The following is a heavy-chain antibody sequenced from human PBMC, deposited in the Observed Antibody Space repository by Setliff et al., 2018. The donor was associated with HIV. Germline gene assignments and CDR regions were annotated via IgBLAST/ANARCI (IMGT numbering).Heavy chain of an antibody. Sequence: SETLSLTCTVSGGSISGYYWSWIRQPPGKGLEWIGTIFYTGNTNYNPSLKSRVTLSGGMSENQLFLRLTSVTAADTAVYYCAPRHHKYGFLWGQGTLVTVSS. J-gene: IGHJ4*02. CDR1: GGSISGYY. CDR3: APRHHKYGFL. D-gene: IGHD3-10*01. V-gene: IGHV4-59*03. CDR2: IFYTGNT.